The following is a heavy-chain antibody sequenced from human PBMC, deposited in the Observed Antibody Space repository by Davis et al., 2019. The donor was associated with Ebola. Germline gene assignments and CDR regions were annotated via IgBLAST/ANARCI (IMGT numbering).Heavy chain of an antibody. D-gene: IGHD1-14*01. CDR2: HGTSGDT. V-gene: IGHV3-23*01. CDR1: GFIFSTYV. J-gene: IGHJ3*01. CDR3: AKPQPEPYDAFDV. Sequence: GGSLRLSCSASGFIFSTYVMSWVRRAPGKGLEWVSTHGTSGDTYYADSVKGRFTISRDNSKNTLHLQMNSLRVEDTAIYYCAKPQPEPYDAFDVWGQGTMVIVSS.